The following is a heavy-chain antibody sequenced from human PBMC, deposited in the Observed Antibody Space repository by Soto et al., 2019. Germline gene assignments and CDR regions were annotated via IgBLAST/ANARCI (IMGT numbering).Heavy chain of an antibody. CDR1: GYTFTRYT. V-gene: IGHV1-3*01. CDR3: TRGNATRHLDP. Sequence: SVKVSCKASGYTFTRYTMNWVRQAPGQRLEWMRWINPDYCNTKSSQKFQDRVIITRDTSASTAYTDLSSLRSEYTSVNYCTRGNATRHLDPWGQGTLVTVSS. CDR2: INPDYCNT. J-gene: IGHJ5*02.